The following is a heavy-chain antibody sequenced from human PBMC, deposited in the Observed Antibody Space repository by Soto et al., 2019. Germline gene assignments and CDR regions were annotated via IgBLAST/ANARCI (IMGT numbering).Heavy chain of an antibody. D-gene: IGHD3-3*01. CDR3: GRVKETYYDFWSGYYTDYYYGMDV. V-gene: IGHV3-7*01. Sequence: GGSLRLSCAASGFTFSSYWMSCVRQAPGKGLEWLANIKQDGSEKYYVDSVKGRFTISRDNAKNSLYLQMNSLRAEDTAVYYCGRVKETYYDFWSGYYTDYYYGMDVWGQGITVTVSS. J-gene: IGHJ6*02. CDR2: IKQDGSEK. CDR1: GFTFSSYW.